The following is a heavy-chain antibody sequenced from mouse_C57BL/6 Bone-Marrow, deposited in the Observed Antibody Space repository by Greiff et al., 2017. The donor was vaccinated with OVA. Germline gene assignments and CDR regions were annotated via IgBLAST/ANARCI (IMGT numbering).Heavy chain of an antibody. CDR3: TTGGINTVADY. J-gene: IGHJ2*01. CDR1: GFNIKDDY. CDR2: IDPENGDP. V-gene: IGHV14-4*01. D-gene: IGHD1-1*01. Sequence: VQLQQSGAELVRPGASVKLSCTASGFNIKDDYMHWVKQRPEQGLEWIGWIDPENGDPDYASKFQGKATLTADTSSSTAYLQLSSLTSEDTAVYYCTTGGINTVADYWGQGTTLTVSS.